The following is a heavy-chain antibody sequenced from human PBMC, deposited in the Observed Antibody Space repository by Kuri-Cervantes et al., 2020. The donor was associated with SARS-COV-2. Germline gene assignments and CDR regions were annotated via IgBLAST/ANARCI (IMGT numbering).Heavy chain of an antibody. V-gene: IGHV4-61*05. J-gene: IGHJ4*02. CDR2: IYYSGST. CDR3: ARVSRPYYFDY. Sequence: GSLRPSCTVSSGSISSSSYYCGWIRQPPGKGLEWIGYIYYSGSTNYNPSLKSRVTISVDTSKTQFSLKLSSVAAADAAVYYCARVSRPYYFDYWGQGTLVTVSS. CDR1: SGSISSSSYY.